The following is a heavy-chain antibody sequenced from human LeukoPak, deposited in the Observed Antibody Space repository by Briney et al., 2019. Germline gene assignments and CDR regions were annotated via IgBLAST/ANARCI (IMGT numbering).Heavy chain of an antibody. CDR2: IYYTGST. CDR3: AREHNEIVTGYYRGELYWYFDL. Sequence: PSETLSLTCTVSGGSINGYYWSWIRQSPGKGLESLGYIYYTGSTNYNPSLKSRVTISVDTSKNQFSLKLSSVTAADTAVYYCAREHNEIVTGYYRGELYWYFDLWGRGTLVTVSS. J-gene: IGHJ2*01. D-gene: IGHD3-9*01. V-gene: IGHV4-59*12. CDR1: GGSINGYY.